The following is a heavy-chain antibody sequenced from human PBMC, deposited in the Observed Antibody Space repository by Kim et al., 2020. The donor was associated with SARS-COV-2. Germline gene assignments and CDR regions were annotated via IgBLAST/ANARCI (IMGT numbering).Heavy chain of an antibody. Sequence: SVKVSCKASGGTFSSYAISWVRQAPGQGLEWMGGIIPIFGTANYAQKFQGRVTITADESTSTAYMELSSLRSEDTAVYYCARGVRGVITHFDYWGQGTLVTVSS. D-gene: IGHD3-10*01. V-gene: IGHV1-69*13. CDR2: IIPIFGTA. CDR1: GGTFSSYA. CDR3: ARGVRGVITHFDY. J-gene: IGHJ4*02.